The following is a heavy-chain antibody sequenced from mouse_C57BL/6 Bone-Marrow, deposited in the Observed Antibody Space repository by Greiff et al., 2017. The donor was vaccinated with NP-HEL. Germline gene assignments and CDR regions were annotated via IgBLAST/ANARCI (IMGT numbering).Heavy chain of an antibody. V-gene: IGHV5-17*01. Sequence: EVQLVESGGGLVKPGGSLKLSCAASGFTFSDYGMPWVRQAPEKGLEWVAYISSGSSTIYYADTVKGRFTISRDNAKNTLFLQMTSLRSEDTAMYYCARKYYGSSYYFDYWGQGTTLTVSS. CDR1: GFTFSDYG. D-gene: IGHD1-1*01. CDR2: ISSGSSTI. J-gene: IGHJ2*01. CDR3: ARKYYGSSYYFDY.